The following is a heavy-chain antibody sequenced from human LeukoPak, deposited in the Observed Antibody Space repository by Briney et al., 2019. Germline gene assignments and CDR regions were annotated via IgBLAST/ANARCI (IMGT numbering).Heavy chain of an antibody. Sequence: GASVKVSCKASGYTFTSYDINWVRQATGQGLEWMGWMNPNSGNTGYAQKFQGRVTMTRNTSISTAYMELSSLRSEDTAVYYCARGDVGSGKQIGYYGMDVWGQGTTVTVSS. J-gene: IGHJ6*02. D-gene: IGHD3-10*01. CDR3: ARGDVGSGKQIGYYGMDV. CDR1: GYTFTSYD. CDR2: MNPNSGNT. V-gene: IGHV1-8*01.